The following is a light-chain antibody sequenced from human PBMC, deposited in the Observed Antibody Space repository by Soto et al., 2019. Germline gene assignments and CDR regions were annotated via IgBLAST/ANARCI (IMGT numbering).Light chain of an antibody. CDR2: LNSDGSH. Sequence: QSALTQSPSASASLGASVKLTFTLSSGHSSYAIAWHQQQPEKGPRYLMKLNSDGSHSKGDGIPDRFSGSSSGAERYLTISSLQSEDEADYYCQTWGTGIVVFGGGTKLTVL. V-gene: IGLV4-69*01. CDR3: QTWGTGIVV. CDR1: SGHSSYA. J-gene: IGLJ2*01.